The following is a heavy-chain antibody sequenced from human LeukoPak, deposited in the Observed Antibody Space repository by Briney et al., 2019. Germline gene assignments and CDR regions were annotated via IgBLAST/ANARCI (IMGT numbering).Heavy chain of an antibody. J-gene: IGHJ4*02. CDR2: INSDGSST. V-gene: IGHV3-74*01. CDR1: GFTFSSYW. Sequence: GGSLRLSCAASGFTFSSYWMHWVRQAPGKGLVWVSRINSDGSSTSYADSVKGRFTISRDNAKNTLYLQMNSLRAEDTAVYYCARPGTHCDGGSCFPWGYWGQGTLVTVSS. CDR3: ARPGTHCDGGSCFPWGY. D-gene: IGHD2-15*01.